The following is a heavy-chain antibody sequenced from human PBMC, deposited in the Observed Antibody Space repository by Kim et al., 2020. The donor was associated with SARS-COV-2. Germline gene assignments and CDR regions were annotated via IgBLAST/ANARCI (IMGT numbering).Heavy chain of an antibody. CDR1: GGTFSSYA. J-gene: IGHJ4*02. CDR2: IIPIFGTA. Sequence: SVKVSCKASGGTFSSYAISWVRQAPGQGLEWMGGIIPIFGTANYAQKFQGRVTITADESTSTAYMELSSLRSEDTAVYYCARDQGSGSYLRYYFDYWGQGTLVTVSS. D-gene: IGHD3-10*01. CDR3: ARDQGSGSYLRYYFDY. V-gene: IGHV1-69*13.